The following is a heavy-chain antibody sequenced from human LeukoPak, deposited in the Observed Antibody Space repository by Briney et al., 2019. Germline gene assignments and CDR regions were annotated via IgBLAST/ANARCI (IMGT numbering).Heavy chain of an antibody. CDR2: ISYDGSYK. CDR3: AKDLKWQQLRSSLDY. CDR1: GFTFSSYG. Sequence: PGGSLRLSCVASGFTFSSYGMHWVRQAPGKGLEWVALISYDGSYKYYADSVKGRFTISRGNPKNTLYLQMNSLRGEDTAVYYCAKDLKWQQLRSSLDYWGQGTLVTVSS. D-gene: IGHD6-13*01. V-gene: IGHV3-30*18. J-gene: IGHJ4*02.